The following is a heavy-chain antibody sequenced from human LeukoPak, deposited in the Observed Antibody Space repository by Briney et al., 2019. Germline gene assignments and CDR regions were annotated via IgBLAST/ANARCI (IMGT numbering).Heavy chain of an antibody. CDR3: ARGGSLSDSSGYKGDY. J-gene: IGHJ4*02. Sequence: GGSLRLSCAASGFTFSNYWMIWVRQAPGKGLEWVGNIKQDGSEKRYADSVRGRFTISRDNAQTSLYLQMNSLRAEDTAVYYCARGGSLSDSSGYKGDYWGQGTLVTVSS. CDR2: IKQDGSEK. CDR1: GFTFSNYW. D-gene: IGHD3-22*01. V-gene: IGHV3-7*02.